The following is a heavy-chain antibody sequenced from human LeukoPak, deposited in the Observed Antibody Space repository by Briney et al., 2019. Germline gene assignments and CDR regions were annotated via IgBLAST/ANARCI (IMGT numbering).Heavy chain of an antibody. V-gene: IGHV6-1*01. CDR2: TYFRSKWSN. J-gene: IGHJ4*02. CDR1: GDSVYSNRAT. Sequence: SQTLSLTCAISGDSVYSNRATWTWIRQSQSRGLEWLERTYFRSKWSNDYAVSVKSRITINPDTSKNQFSLQLNSVTPEDTAVYYCARGRGDIDFDYWGQGTLVTVSS. CDR3: ARGRGDIDFDY.